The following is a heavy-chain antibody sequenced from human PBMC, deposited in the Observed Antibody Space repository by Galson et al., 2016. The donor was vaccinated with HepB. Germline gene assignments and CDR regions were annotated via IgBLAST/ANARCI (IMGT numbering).Heavy chain of an antibody. D-gene: IGHD5-12*01. CDR1: GGSIRSSSYY. Sequence: ETLSLTCTVSGGSIRSSSYYWGWIRQPPGKGLGWIGSIYSSGSTYYNPSLKSRVTLFVDTSKNQFSLKLSSVTAADTAVYYCARHREGLVATITSFYYYYYMAVWGKGTTGTVSS. CDR2: IYSSGST. J-gene: IGHJ6*03. V-gene: IGHV4-39*01. CDR3: ARHREGLVATITSFYYYYYMAV.